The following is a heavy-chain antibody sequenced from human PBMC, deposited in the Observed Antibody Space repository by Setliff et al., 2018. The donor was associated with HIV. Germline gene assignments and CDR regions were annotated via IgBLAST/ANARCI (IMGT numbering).Heavy chain of an antibody. Sequence: GGSLRLSCAATGFTFSSYVLHWVRQAPGKGLEWVAVMSTGGDIKIYADSVKGRFTISRDNSKNTLYLQMNSLRVEDTAVYYCARDYLYYNMYNGSPVYGMDVWGQGTTVTVSS. CDR2: MSTGGDIK. CDR3: ARDYLYYNMYNGSPVYGMDV. CDR1: GFTFSSYV. D-gene: IGHD3-10*01. V-gene: IGHV3-30-3*01. J-gene: IGHJ6*02.